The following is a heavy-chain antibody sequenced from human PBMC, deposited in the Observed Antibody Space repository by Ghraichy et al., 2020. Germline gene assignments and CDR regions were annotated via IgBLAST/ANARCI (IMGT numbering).Heavy chain of an antibody. V-gene: IGHV1-8*01. CDR3: VRGLYGNSGYFDF. CDR1: GYTFTSYD. J-gene: IGHJ4*02. D-gene: IGHD4-11*01. CDR2: MNPNSGNT. Sequence: ASVKVSCKASGYTFTSYDINGVRQASGQGREWMGWMNPNSGNTGYAQRFQGRVTMSRKTSISTAYLELRSLRSEDTAVYFCVRGLYGNSGYFDFWGQGALVTVSS.